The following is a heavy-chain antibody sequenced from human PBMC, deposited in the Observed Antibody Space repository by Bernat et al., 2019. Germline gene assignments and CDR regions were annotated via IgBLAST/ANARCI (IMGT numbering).Heavy chain of an antibody. CDR3: AKENIPVVGNGLDY. D-gene: IGHD6-19*01. V-gene: IGHV3-30*18. Sequence: QVQLVESGGGVVQPGRSLRLSCAASGFTFDSYGMHWVRQAPGKGLEWVAVISYEGSIQYYADSVKGRFTISRDNSKNTLYLQMNSLRAEDTAVYHCAKENIPVVGNGLDYWGQGTLVTVSS. CDR1: GFTFDSYG. J-gene: IGHJ4*02. CDR2: ISYEGSIQ.